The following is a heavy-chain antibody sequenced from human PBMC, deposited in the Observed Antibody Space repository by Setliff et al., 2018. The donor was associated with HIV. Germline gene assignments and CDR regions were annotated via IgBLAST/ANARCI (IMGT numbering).Heavy chain of an antibody. D-gene: IGHD6-13*01. Sequence: SETLSLTCTVSSGSISSYYWTWIRQPPGKGLEWIATIYHSGTTFHNPSLKSRVPMSVDTSKNHFSLRLTSVTAADSAVYYCANFLPDTAAAGPRFDYWGQGTLVTVSS. J-gene: IGHJ4*02. V-gene: IGHV4-59*04. CDR1: SGSISSYY. CDR3: ANFLPDTAAAGPRFDY. CDR2: IYHSGTT.